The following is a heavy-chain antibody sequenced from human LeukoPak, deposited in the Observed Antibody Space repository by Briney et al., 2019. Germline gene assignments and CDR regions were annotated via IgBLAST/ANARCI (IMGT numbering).Heavy chain of an antibody. CDR3: ARDGSYSSSWYFDY. Sequence: PGGSLRLSCAASGFTFSSYAMSWVRQAPGKGLEWVSAISGSGGSTYYADSVKGRFTISRDNSKNTLYLQMNSLRAEDTAVYYCARDGSYSSSWYFDYWGQGTLVTVSS. J-gene: IGHJ4*02. D-gene: IGHD6-13*01. CDR1: GFTFSSYA. V-gene: IGHV3-23*01. CDR2: ISGSGGST.